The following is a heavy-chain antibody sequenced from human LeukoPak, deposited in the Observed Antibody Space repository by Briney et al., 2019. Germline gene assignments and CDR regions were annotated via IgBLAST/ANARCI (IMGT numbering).Heavy chain of an antibody. J-gene: IGHJ4*02. Sequence: GASVKVSCKASGYTFTGYSIHWVRQAPGQGLEWMGWINPENGDTGYAHNFQGRVTMTSDTSITTAYMELSSLRSDDTAVYYCVKKIRGPSHPLDFWGQGTLATVSS. CDR2: INPENGDT. V-gene: IGHV1-2*02. CDR3: VKKIRGPSHPLDF. CDR1: GYTFTGYS. D-gene: IGHD5-12*01.